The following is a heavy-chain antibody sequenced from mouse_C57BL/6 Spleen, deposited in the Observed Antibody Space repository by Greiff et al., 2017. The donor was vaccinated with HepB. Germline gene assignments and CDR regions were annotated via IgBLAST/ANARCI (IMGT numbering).Heavy chain of an antibody. CDR3: AQEGIYYDYDGYYFDY. CDR1: GYTFTDYY. CDR2: IYPGSGNT. V-gene: IGHV1-76*01. D-gene: IGHD2-4*01. Sequence: QVHVKQSGAELVRPGASVKLSCKASGYTFTDYYINWVKQRPGQGLEWIARIYPGSGNTYYNEKFKGKATLTADKSSSTAYMQLSSLTSEDSAVYFCAQEGIYYDYDGYYFDYWGQGTTLTVSS. J-gene: IGHJ2*01.